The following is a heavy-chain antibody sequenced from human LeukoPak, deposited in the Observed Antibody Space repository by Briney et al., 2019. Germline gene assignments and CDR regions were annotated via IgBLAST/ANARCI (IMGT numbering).Heavy chain of an antibody. CDR1: GYTFTSYG. J-gene: IGHJ4*02. Sequence: ASVKVSCKASGYTFTSYGISWVRQAPGQGLEWMGWISAYNGNTSYAQKLQGRVTMTTDTSTSTAYMELRSLRSDDTAVYYCARDTDIVVVPAAPDYWGQGTLVTVSS. V-gene: IGHV1-18*01. D-gene: IGHD2-2*01. CDR2: ISAYNGNT. CDR3: ARDTDIVVVPAAPDY.